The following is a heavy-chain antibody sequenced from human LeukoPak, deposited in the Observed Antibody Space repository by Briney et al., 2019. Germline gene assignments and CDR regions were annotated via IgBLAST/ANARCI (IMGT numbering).Heavy chain of an antibody. CDR3: AKSALPGYYYYMGV. J-gene: IGHJ6*03. Sequence: GGSLRLSCAASGFTFSCYTMNWVRQAPGKGLEWVSSISSSNSYIYYADSVKGRFTISRDNAKNSLYLQMNSLRVEDTAVYYCAKSALPGYYYYMGVWGKGTTVTVSS. CDR1: GFTFSCYT. V-gene: IGHV3-21*04. CDR2: ISSSNSYI.